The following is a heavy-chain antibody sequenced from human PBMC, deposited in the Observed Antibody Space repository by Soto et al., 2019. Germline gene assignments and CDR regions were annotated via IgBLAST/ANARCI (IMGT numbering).Heavy chain of an antibody. V-gene: IGHV1-69*13. J-gene: IGHJ1*01. D-gene: IGHD6-19*01. CDR3: ARVPIAVAGTPAEYFQH. CDR2: IIPIFGTA. Sequence: GASVKVSCKASGGTFSSYAISWVRQAPGQGLEWMGGIIPIFGTANYAQKFQGRVTITADESTSTAYMELSSLRSEDTAVYYCARVPIAVAGTPAEYFQHWGQGTLVTVSS. CDR1: GGTFSSYA.